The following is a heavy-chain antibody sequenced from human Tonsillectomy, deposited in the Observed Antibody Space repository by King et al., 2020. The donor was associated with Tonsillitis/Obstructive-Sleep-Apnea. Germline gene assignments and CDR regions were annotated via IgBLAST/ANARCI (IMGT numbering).Heavy chain of an antibody. V-gene: IGHV3-64*01. CDR3: ARVPDNYDLSLYYMDV. CDR1: GFTFSSYA. J-gene: IGHJ6*03. Sequence: VQLVESGGGLVQPGGSLRLSCAASGFTFSSYAMHWVRQAPGKGLEYVSAISSKGGSTYYANSVKGRFTISRDNSKNTLYLQMGSLRAEDMAVYYCARVPDNYDLSLYYMDVWGKGTMVTVS. CDR2: ISSKGGST. D-gene: IGHD3-3*01.